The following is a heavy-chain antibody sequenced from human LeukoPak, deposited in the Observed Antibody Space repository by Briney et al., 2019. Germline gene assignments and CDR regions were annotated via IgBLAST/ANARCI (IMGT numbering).Heavy chain of an antibody. D-gene: IGHD2-15*01. J-gene: IGHJ4*02. Sequence: PSETLSLTCTVSGGSISSYYWSWIRQPAGKGLEWIGRIYTSGSTNYNPSLKSRVTMSVDTSKNQFSLKLSSVTAADTAVYYCATYCSGGSCYSGFDYWGQGTLVTVSS. CDR2: IYTSGST. V-gene: IGHV4-4*07. CDR3: ATYCSGGSCYSGFDY. CDR1: GGSISSYY.